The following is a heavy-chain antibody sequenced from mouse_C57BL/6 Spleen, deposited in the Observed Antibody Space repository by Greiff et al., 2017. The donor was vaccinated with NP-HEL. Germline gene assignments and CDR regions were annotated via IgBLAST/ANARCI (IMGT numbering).Heavy chain of an antibody. J-gene: IGHJ2*01. CDR2: IDPENGDT. D-gene: IGHD3-3*01. CDR3: TTGGTIDY. Sequence: EVQLQQSGAELVRPGASVKLSCTASGFNIKDDYMHWVKQRPEQGLEWIGWIDPENGDTEYASKFQGKATITADTSSNTTYLQLSSLTSEDTAVYYCTTGGTIDYWGQGPTLTVSS. CDR1: GFNIKDDY. V-gene: IGHV14-4*01.